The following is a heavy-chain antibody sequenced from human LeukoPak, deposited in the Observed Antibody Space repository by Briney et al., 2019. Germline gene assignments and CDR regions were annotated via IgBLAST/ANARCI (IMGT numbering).Heavy chain of an antibody. CDR1: GGSISSYY. CDR2: IYSSGST. CDR3: ARGYNILTGYYYFDF. J-gene: IGHJ4*02. V-gene: IGHV4-4*07. D-gene: IGHD3-9*01. Sequence: SETLSLTCTVSGGSISSYYWSWIRQPAGKGLEWIGRIYSSGSTNYSPSPKSRVTMSVDTSKNQFSLKLTSVTAADTAVYYCARGYNILTGYYYFDFWGQGTLVTVSS.